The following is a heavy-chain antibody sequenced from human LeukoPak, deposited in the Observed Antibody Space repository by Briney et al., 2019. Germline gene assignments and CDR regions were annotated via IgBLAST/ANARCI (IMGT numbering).Heavy chain of an antibody. CDR2: IDPSSTYI. CDR1: RFTFSSYT. D-gene: IGHD4-17*01. V-gene: IGHV3-21*01. J-gene: IGHJ4*02. Sequence: GGSLRLSCSASRFTFSSYTMNWVRQAPGKGLVWVSSIDPSSTYIYYADSVKGRFTISRDNAQNSLYLQMNSLRAEDTAVYYCTRGSYGDYEYWGQGTLVTVSS. CDR3: TRGSYGDYEY.